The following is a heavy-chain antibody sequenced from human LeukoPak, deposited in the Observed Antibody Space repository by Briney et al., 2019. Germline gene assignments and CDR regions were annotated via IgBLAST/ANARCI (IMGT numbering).Heavy chain of an antibody. J-gene: IGHJ4*02. CDR3: TRDLLPGCSGGSCYTPFDY. CDR2: IRSKAYGGTT. D-gene: IGHD2-15*01. Sequence: PGGSLRLSCTASGFTFGDYAMSWFRQAPGKGLEWVGFIRSKAYGGTTEYAASVKGRLTISRDDSKSIAYLQMNSPKTEDTAVYYCTRDLLPGCSGGSCYTPFDYWGQGTLVTVSS. V-gene: IGHV3-49*03. CDR1: GFTFGDYA.